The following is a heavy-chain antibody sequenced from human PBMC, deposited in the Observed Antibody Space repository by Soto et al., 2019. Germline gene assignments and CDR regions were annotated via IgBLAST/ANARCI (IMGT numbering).Heavy chain of an antibody. CDR1: GFTVSSNY. CDR2: IYSGGST. CDR3: AREFAVPAATAGVGYYYYGMDV. Sequence: EVQLVESGGGLVQPGGSLRLSCAASGFTVSSNYMSWVRQAPGKGLEWVSVIYSGGSTYYAESVKGRFTISRHNSKNTLYRQMNSLRAEDTALYYCAREFAVPAATAGVGYYYYGMDVWGQGTTVTVSS. V-gene: IGHV3-53*04. J-gene: IGHJ6*02. D-gene: IGHD2-2*01.